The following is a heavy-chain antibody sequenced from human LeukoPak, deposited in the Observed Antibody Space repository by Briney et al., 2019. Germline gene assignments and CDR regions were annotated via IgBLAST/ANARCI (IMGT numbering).Heavy chain of an antibody. V-gene: IGHV3-23*01. Sequence: GGSLRLSCAASTITFSSNIMSWVRQAPGKGLEWVSSISVSGSSTYFADSVKGRFTISRDNSKNTLYLQMNNLRAEDSAVYYCAKDLAVRGAPRPQGFDYWGQGTLVTVSS. CDR3: AKDLAVRGAPRPQGFDY. D-gene: IGHD3-10*01. J-gene: IGHJ4*02. CDR2: ISVSGSST. CDR1: TITFSSNI.